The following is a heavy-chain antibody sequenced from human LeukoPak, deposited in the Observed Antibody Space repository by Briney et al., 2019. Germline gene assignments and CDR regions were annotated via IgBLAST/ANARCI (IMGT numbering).Heavy chain of an antibody. D-gene: IGHD2-15*01. CDR2: IKQDGSEK. V-gene: IGHV3-7*01. CDR1: GFTFSSYW. Sequence: GGSLRLSCTASGFTFSSYWMSWVRQAPGKGLEWVANIKQDGSEKYYVDSVKGRFTISRDNAKNSLYLQMNSLRAEDTAVYYCARDGAGWGSLPSDYWGQGTLVTVSS. J-gene: IGHJ4*02. CDR3: ARDGAGWGSLPSDY.